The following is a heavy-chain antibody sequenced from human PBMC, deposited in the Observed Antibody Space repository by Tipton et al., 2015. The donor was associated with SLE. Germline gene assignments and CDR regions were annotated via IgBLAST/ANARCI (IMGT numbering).Heavy chain of an antibody. V-gene: IGHV4-31*03. J-gene: IGHJ3*02. Sequence: TLSLTCTVSGGPISSGGYYWSWIRQHPGKGLEWIGYIYYSGSTYYNPSRKSRDTISVDTSKNQFSLKLSSVTAADTAVYYCARLEEEVAFDIWGQGTMVTVSS. D-gene: IGHD6-6*01. CDR1: GGPISSGGYY. CDR3: ARLEEEVAFDI. CDR2: IYYSGST.